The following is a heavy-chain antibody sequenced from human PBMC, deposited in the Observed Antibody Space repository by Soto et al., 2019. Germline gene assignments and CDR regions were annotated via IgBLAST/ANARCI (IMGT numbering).Heavy chain of an antibody. Sequence: QVQLVESGGGVVQPGRSLRLSCAASGFTFSSYGMHWVRQAPGKGLEWVAVISYDGSNKYYADSVKGRFTISRDNSKKTLYLQMNSLRAEDTAVYYCAKDLLGYGSGGSCLFDYWGQGTLVTVSS. V-gene: IGHV3-30*18. J-gene: IGHJ4*02. CDR3: AKDLLGYGSGGSCLFDY. CDR2: ISYDGSNK. CDR1: GFTFSSYG. D-gene: IGHD2-15*01.